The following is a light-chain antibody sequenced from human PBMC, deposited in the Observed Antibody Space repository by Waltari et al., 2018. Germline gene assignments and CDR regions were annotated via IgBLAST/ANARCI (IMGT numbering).Light chain of an antibody. CDR1: TGAVTSGHY. CDR2: DTS. Sequence: QAVVTQEPSLTVSPGGTVTLTCGSSTGAVTSGHYPYWFQQKPGPAPRTLIYDTSHKHAWTPARFSGSLLGGKAALTLSGAQPEDEAEYYCLLSYSGARVVFGGGTKLTVL. J-gene: IGLJ2*01. V-gene: IGLV7-46*01. CDR3: LLSYSGARVV.